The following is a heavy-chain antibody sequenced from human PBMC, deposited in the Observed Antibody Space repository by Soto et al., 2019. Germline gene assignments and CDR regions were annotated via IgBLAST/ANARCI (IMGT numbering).Heavy chain of an antibody. CDR1: GFTFDDYA. CDR2: ISWNSGSI. D-gene: IGHD4-17*01. J-gene: IGHJ4*02. CDR3: AKAAYGDYGSRYFDY. V-gene: IGHV3-9*01. Sequence: EVQLVESGGGLVQPGRSLRLSCAASGFTFDDYAMHWVRQAPGKGLEWVSGISWNSGSIGYADSVKGRFTISRDNAKNSLYLQMNSLRAEDTALYYCAKAAYGDYGSRYFDYWGQGTLVTVSS.